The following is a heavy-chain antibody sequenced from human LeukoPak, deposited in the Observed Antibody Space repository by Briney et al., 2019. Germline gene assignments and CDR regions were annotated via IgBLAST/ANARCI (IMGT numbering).Heavy chain of an antibody. Sequence: GASVKVSCKASGGTFSSYAISWVRQAPGQGLEWMGGIIPIFGTANYAQKLQGRVTMTTDTSTSTAYMELRSLRSDDTAVYYCARSGANSVYYFDYWGQGTLVTVSS. J-gene: IGHJ4*02. V-gene: IGHV1-69*05. CDR3: ARSGANSVYYFDY. CDR1: GGTFSSYA. D-gene: IGHD1-26*01. CDR2: IIPIFGTA.